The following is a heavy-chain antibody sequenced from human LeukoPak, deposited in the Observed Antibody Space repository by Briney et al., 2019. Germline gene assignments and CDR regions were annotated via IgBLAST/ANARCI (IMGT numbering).Heavy chain of an antibody. CDR2: ISGSGGST. CDR3: ARDGERVLSHDH. J-gene: IGHJ4*02. CDR1: GFTFSSYA. Sequence: PGGSLRLSCAASGFTFSSYAMSWVRQAPGKGLEWVSAISGSGGSTYYADSVKGRFTISRDNSKNTLYLQMNSLRTEDTAVYYCARDGERVLSHDHWGQGTLVTVSS. D-gene: IGHD3-10*01. V-gene: IGHV3-23*01.